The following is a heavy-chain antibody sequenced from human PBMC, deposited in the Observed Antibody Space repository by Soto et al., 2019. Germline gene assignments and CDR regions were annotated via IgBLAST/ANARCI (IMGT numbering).Heavy chain of an antibody. CDR2: INVYNDRT. CDR3: AREGGYGDYQDAAFDI. D-gene: IGHD4-17*01. J-gene: IGHJ3*02. Sequence: QVQLVQSGAEVKKPGASVKVSCKASGYSFTSYSISWVRQAPGQGLEWMGWINVYNDRTNYAQNLQGRVTLTTDRSTTTVYMELRSLRPYDTAVYYCAREGGYGDYQDAAFDIWGQGTLVTVSS. CDR1: GYSFTSYS. V-gene: IGHV1-18*01.